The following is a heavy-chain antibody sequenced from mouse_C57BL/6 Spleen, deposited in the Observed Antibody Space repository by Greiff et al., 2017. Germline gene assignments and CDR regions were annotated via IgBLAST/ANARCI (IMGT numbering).Heavy chain of an antibody. V-gene: IGHV1-69*01. J-gene: IGHJ2*01. CDR2: IDPSDSYT. D-gene: IGHD1-1*01. CDR1: GYTFTSYW. Sequence: QVQLQQPGAELVMPGASVKLSCKASGYTFTSYWMHWVKQRPGQGLEWIGEIDPSDSYTNYNQKFKGKSTLTVDTSSSTAYMQLSSLTSENSAVYYCARAITTVVAPLDYWGQGTTLTVSS. CDR3: ARAITTVVAPLDY.